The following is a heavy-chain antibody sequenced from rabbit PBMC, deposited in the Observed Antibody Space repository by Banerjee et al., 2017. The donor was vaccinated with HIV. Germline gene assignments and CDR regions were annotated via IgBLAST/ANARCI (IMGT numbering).Heavy chain of an antibody. CDR3: ARTTMSMVIRCFNV. J-gene: IGHJ4*01. D-gene: IGHD2-1*01. V-gene: IGHV1S7*01. CDR2: IYAGKGST. Sequence: QLKETGGGLVQPGGSLTLSCKASGFDFSSYYMSWVRQAPVKGLEWIGIIYAGKGSTDYASWVHGRFTISSDNAQDTVDLQMNSLTAADTATYFCARTTMSMVIRCFNVWGPGTLVTVS. CDR1: GFDFSSYY.